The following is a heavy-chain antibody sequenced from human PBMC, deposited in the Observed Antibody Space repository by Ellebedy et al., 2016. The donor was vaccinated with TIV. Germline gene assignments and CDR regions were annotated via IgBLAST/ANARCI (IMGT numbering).Heavy chain of an antibody. CDR2: ISDSGSRT. J-gene: IGHJ4*02. Sequence: GESLKISCAASGFPFSSYWMSWVRQAPGRGLEWVSAISDSGSRTYYADSVKGRFTISRDNSRNTLYLQMDSLRAEDTGVYYCAKSRNGRATAGDNWGQGTLVTVSS. V-gene: IGHV3-23*01. D-gene: IGHD2-21*02. CDR3: AKSRNGRATAGDN. CDR1: GFPFSSYW.